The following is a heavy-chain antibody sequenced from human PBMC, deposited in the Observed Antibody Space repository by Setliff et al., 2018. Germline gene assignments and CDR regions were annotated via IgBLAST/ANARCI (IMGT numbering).Heavy chain of an antibody. J-gene: IGHJ4*02. CDR1: GFSFSDYS. D-gene: IGHD6-19*01. Sequence: PGGSLRLSCAASGFSFSDYSMNWVRQAPGKGLEWVSGISWSGRSLGYEDSVKGRFTISRDNPKSSLYLQMDSLKFEDTAFYYCSKGTEAVAGTELDYWGQGTLVTVSS. V-gene: IGHV3-9*01. CDR3: SKGTEAVAGTELDY. CDR2: ISWSGRSL.